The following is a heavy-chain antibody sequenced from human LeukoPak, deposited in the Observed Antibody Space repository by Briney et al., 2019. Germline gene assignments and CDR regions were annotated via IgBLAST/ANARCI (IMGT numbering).Heavy chain of an antibody. Sequence: GASVKVSCKASGYTFTSYYIHWVRQAPGQGLEWMGWINPNSGGTNTAQKFQGRVTMTRNTSISTAYMELSSLRSEDTAVYYCARVEMATARRFDYWGQGTLVTVSS. V-gene: IGHV1-2*02. CDR3: ARVEMATARRFDY. CDR1: GYTFTSYY. CDR2: INPNSGGT. J-gene: IGHJ4*02. D-gene: IGHD5-24*01.